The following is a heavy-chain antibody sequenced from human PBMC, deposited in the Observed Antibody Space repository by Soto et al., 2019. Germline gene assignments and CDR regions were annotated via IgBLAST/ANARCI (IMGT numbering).Heavy chain of an antibody. CDR1: GFTFSSYG. Sequence: GGSLRLSCAASGFTFSSYGMHWVRQAPGKGLEWVAVISYDGSNKYYADSVKGRFTISRDNSKNTLYLQMNSLRAADTAVYYCAKEPNKYYTYYYGSGSYYYFDYWGQGTLVTVSS. CDR2: ISYDGSNK. CDR3: AKEPNKYYTYYYGSGSYYYFDY. V-gene: IGHV3-30*18. J-gene: IGHJ4*02. D-gene: IGHD3-10*01.